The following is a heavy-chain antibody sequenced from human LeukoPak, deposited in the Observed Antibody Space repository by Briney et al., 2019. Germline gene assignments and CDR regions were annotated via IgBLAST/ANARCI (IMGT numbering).Heavy chain of an antibody. D-gene: IGHD5-24*01. CDR1: GYTFTKYG. CDR2: IYPTDSNP. V-gene: IGHV5-51*01. CDR3: TRHAGRWLAPDH. J-gene: IGHJ4*02. Sequence: GESLKISCMGSGYTFTKYGIGWVRQMPGKGLEWMGIIYPTDSNPRYSPSFQGQVTISVDKSKSTAYLQWSSLKASDTAMYYCTRHAGRWLAPDHWGQGTLVTVSS.